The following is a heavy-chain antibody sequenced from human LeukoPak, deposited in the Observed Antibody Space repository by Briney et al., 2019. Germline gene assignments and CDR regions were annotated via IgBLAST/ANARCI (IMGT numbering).Heavy chain of an antibody. J-gene: IGHJ4*02. CDR3: ARDRGYYDSSGYYYPFDY. CDR1: GGSISSSSYY. CDR2: IYYSGST. D-gene: IGHD3-22*01. Sequence: PSETLSLTCTVSGGSISSSSYYWGWIRQPPGEGLEWIGSIYYSGSTYYNPSLKSRVTISVDTSKNQFSLKLSSVTAADTAVYYCARDRGYYDSSGYYYPFDYWGQGTLVTVSS. V-gene: IGHV4-39*07.